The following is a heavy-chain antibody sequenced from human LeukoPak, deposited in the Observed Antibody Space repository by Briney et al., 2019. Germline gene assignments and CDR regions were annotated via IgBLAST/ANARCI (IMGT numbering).Heavy chain of an antibody. CDR1: GFTVSSNY. D-gene: IGHD3-3*01. J-gene: IGHJ4*02. V-gene: IGHV3-23*01. Sequence: GGSLRLSCAVSGFTVSSNYMSWVRQAPGKGLEWVSAISGSGGSTYYADSVKGRVTISRDNSKNTLYLQMNSLRAEDTAVYYCARDDPIFGVVINWGQGTLVTVSS. CDR2: ISGSGGST. CDR3: ARDDPIFGVVIN.